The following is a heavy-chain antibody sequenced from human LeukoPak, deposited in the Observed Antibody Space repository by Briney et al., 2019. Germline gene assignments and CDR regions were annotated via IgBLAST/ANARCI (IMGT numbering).Heavy chain of an antibody. Sequence: ASVKVSCKASGYTFTSYDINWVRQAPGQGLEWMGWINPNSGGTNYAQKFQGRVTMTRDTSISTAYMELSRLRSDDTAVYYCARNDIVGARKEAFDIWGQGTMVTVSS. V-gene: IGHV1-2*02. CDR2: INPNSGGT. CDR3: ARNDIVGARKEAFDI. CDR1: GYTFTSYD. D-gene: IGHD1-26*01. J-gene: IGHJ3*02.